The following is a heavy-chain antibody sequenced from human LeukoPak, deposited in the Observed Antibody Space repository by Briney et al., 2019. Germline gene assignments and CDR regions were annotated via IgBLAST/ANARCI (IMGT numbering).Heavy chain of an antibody. CDR3: AREPYYYDSSGYYYYYYGMDV. Sequence: SETLSLTCSVSGGSVSSYYWSWIRQSPGKGLEWIGYIHNSGRTNYNPSLKSRVTISVDTSKNQSSLKLSSVTAADTAVYYCAREPYYYDSSGYYYYYYGMDVWGQGTTVTVSS. CDR1: GGSVSSYY. J-gene: IGHJ6*02. D-gene: IGHD3-22*01. V-gene: IGHV4-59*02. CDR2: IHNSGRT.